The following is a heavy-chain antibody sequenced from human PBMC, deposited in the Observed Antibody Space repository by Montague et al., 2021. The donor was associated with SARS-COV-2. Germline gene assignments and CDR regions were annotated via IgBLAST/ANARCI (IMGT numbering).Heavy chain of an antibody. CDR3: ARDLAVVAATPFDY. Sequence: SLILSCAASGFTFSSYAMHWVRQAPGKGLEWVAVISYDGSNKYYXDSVKGRFTISRDNSKNTLYLQMNSLRAEDTAVYYCARDLAVVAATPFDYWGQGTLVTVSS. CDR1: GFTFSSYA. J-gene: IGHJ4*02. D-gene: IGHD2-15*01. CDR2: ISYDGSNK. V-gene: IGHV3-30*04.